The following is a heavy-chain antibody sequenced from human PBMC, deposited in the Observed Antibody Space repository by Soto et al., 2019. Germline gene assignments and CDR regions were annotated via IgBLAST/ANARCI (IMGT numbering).Heavy chain of an antibody. CDR2: IYYSGST. V-gene: IGHV4-39*01. J-gene: IGHJ6*02. D-gene: IGHD3-3*01. CDR3: ARRRSDYGMDV. Sequence: QLQLQESGPGLVKPSETLSLTCTVSGGSISSSSYYWGWIRQPPGKGLEWIGSIYYSGSTYYNPSLKSRVTIHVDTSKNQFSLKLSSVTAADTAVYYCARRRSDYGMDVWGQGTTVTVSS. CDR1: GGSISSSSYY.